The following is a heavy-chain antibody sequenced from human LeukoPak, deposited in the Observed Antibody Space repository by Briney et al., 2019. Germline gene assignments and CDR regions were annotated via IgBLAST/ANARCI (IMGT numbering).Heavy chain of an antibody. CDR2: ISFDGTKT. CDR1: GFTFNNYG. Sequence: HPGGSLRLSCAASGFTFNNYGMHWVRQAPGKGLEWVAIISFDGTKTYYADSVKGRFTISRDNSKNTLYLQMNSLRAEDTAVYYCANENYYGSGSYADHWGQGALVTVSS. D-gene: IGHD3-10*01. V-gene: IGHV3-30*18. J-gene: IGHJ4*02. CDR3: ANENYYGSGSYADH.